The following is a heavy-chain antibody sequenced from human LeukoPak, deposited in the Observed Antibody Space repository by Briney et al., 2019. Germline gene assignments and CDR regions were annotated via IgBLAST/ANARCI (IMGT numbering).Heavy chain of an antibody. D-gene: IGHD2-15*01. V-gene: IGHV1-8*01. CDR3: ARDRFRCSGGSCYSIYYYGMDV. J-gene: IGHJ6*02. CDR2: MNPNSGNT. CDR1: GYTFTSYD. Sequence: ASVKVSCKASGYTFTSYDINWVRQATGQGLEWMGWMNPNSGNTGYAQKFQGRVTMTRNTSISTAYMELSSLRAEDTAVYYCARDRFRCSGGSCYSIYYYGMDVWGQGTTVTVSS.